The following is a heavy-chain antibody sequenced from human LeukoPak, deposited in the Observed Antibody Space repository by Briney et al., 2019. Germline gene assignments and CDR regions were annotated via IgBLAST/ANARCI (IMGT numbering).Heavy chain of an antibody. Sequence: SQTLSLTCAISGDRVSSNSAAWNWIRQSPSRGLEWLGRTYYRSKQYNDYAVSVKSRITINPDTSKNQFSLQLNSVTPEDTAVYYCARDWESSYNWSDGYYYYGMDVWGQGTTVTVSS. D-gene: IGHD1-1*01. J-gene: IGHJ6*02. CDR3: ARDWESSYNWSDGYYYYGMDV. CDR1: GDRVSSNSAA. CDR2: TYYRSKQYN. V-gene: IGHV6-1*01.